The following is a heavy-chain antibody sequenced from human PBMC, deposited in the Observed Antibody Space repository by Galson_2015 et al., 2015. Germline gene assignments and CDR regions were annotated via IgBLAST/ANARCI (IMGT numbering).Heavy chain of an antibody. V-gene: IGHV1-69*01. CDR1: FSSYA. J-gene: IGHJ4*02. D-gene: IGHD3-10*01. CDR3: ARDGRRPEDSWYGV. Sequence: FSSYAISWVRQAPGQGLEWMGGIIPIFGTANYAQKFQGRVTITADESTSTAYMELSSLRSEDTAVYYCARDGRRPEDSWYGVWGQGTLVTVSS. CDR2: IIPIFGTA.